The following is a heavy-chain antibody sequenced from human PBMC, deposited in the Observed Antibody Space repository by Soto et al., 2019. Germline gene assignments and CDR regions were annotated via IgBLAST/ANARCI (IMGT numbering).Heavy chain of an antibody. CDR3: AKPHYYDSSGRHGNYYFYYGMDV. CDR1: GFTYTSYG. CDR2: ISGGGGST. V-gene: IGHV3-23*01. J-gene: IGHJ6*02. Sequence: EVQLFESGGGLVQPGGSLRLSCAASGFTYTSYGMSWVRQAPGKGLEWVSGISGGGGSTFYADSVKGRFTISRDNSKNTLYLLMNSLRAEDTAVYYCAKPHYYDSSGRHGNYYFYYGMDVWGQGTTVTVSS. D-gene: IGHD3-22*01.